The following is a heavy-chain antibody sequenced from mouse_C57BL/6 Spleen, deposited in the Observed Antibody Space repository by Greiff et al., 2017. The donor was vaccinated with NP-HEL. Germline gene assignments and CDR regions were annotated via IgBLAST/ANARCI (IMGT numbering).Heavy chain of an antibody. CDR1: GFTFSSYA. J-gene: IGHJ1*03. CDR2: ISSGGDYI. V-gene: IGHV5-9-1*02. D-gene: IGHD1-1*01. Sequence: EVKLMESGEGLVKPGGSLKLSCAASGFTFSSYAMSWVRQTPEKRLEWVAYISSGGDYIYYADTVKGRFTISRDNARNTLYLQMSSLKSEDTAMYYCTREGTVVAHWYFDVWGTGTTVTVSS. CDR3: TREGTVVAHWYFDV.